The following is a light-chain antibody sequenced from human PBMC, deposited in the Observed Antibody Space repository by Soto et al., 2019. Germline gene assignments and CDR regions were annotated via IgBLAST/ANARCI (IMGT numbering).Light chain of an antibody. V-gene: IGKV1-5*01. CDR3: QQYNSYSQT. CDR2: DAS. CDR1: QSISSW. J-gene: IGKJ1*01. Sequence: IQMTQSPSTLSASVGDRVTITCRASQSISSWLAWYQQKPGKAPKLLIYDASSLESGVPSRFSGSGSGTEFALTISSLQPGDFATYYCQQYNSYSQTFGQGTKVDIK.